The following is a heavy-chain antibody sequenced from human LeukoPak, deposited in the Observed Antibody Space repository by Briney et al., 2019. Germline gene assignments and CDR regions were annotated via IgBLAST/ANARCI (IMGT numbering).Heavy chain of an antibody. D-gene: IGHD4-23*01. CDR3: ARDKGNGGNFYYYYYYMDV. J-gene: IGHJ6*03. Sequence: GGSLRLSCAASGFTFDDYGMSWVRQAPGKGLEWVSGINWNGGSTGYADSVKGRFTISRDNAKNSLYLQMNSLRAEDTALYYCARDKGNGGNFYYYYYYMDVWGKGTAVTVSS. CDR1: GFTFDDYG. V-gene: IGHV3-20*04. CDR2: INWNGGST.